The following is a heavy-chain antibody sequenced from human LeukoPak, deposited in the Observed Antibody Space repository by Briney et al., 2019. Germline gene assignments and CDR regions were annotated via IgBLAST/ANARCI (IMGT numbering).Heavy chain of an antibody. CDR1: GFTFRNYA. D-gene: IGHD3-22*01. CDR3: VKELDSSGYFDF. V-gene: IGHV3-23*01. J-gene: IGHJ4*02. Sequence: PGGSLRLSCAASGFTFRNYAMSWVRQAPGKGLEWVAAISGSGGSTYYADSVKGRFTISRDNSKNTLYLQMNSMRAGDTAVYYCVKELDSSGYFDFWGQGTLVTVSS. CDR2: ISGSGGST.